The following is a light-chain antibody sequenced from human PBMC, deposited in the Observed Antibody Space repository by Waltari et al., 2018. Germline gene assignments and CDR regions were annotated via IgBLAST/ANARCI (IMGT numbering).Light chain of an antibody. CDR2: DTS. CDR3: QQYAISLT. V-gene: IGKV3-20*01. J-gene: IGKJ4*01. CDR1: QTIYSTY. Sequence: EIVLTQSPGTLSLSPGERATLSCRASQTIYSTYLAWYQQKPGQAPRLLIYDTSSRATGIPDRFIGRGARTDFTLTISSLESEDFAVYYCQQYAISLTFGGGTKVEIK.